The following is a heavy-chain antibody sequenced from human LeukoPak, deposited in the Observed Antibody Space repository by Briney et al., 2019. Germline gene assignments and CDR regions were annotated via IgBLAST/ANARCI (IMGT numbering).Heavy chain of an antibody. CDR2: IKQDGSEK. CDR3: ERDCGYSSSCFDY. V-gene: IGHV3-7*01. Sequence: GGSLRLSCAASGFTFSSYWMSWVRQAPGKGLEWVANIKQDGSEKYYVDSVKGRFTIARDNAKNSLYLQMNSLRAEDTAVYYCERDCGYSSSCFDYWGQGTLVTVSS. CDR1: GFTFSSYW. D-gene: IGHD6-6*01. J-gene: IGHJ4*02.